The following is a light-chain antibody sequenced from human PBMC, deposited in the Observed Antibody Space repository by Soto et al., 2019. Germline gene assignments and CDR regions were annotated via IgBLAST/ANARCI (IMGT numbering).Light chain of an antibody. CDR1: QILLYSNGYNY. CDR2: LGS. J-gene: IGKJ1*01. V-gene: IGKV2-28*01. CDR3: MQSLQTPWT. Sequence: DIVMTQSPLSLPVTPGEPASISCRSSQILLYSNGYNYLDWYLQKPGQSPQLLIYLGSDRASGVPDRFSGSGSGTDFTLKISRVEAEDVGVYYCMQSLQTPWTFGQGTKVDIK.